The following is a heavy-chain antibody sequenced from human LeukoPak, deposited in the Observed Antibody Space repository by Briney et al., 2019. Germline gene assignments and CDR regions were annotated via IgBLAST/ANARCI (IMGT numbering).Heavy chain of an antibody. CDR2: IGATA. V-gene: IGHV3-23*01. CDR1: GFTFTNYA. J-gene: IGHJ5*02. CDR3: AREAAAGNHYNWFDP. Sequence: GGSLRLSCAASGFTFTNYAMRWVRQAPGKGLEWVSTIGATAYYVDSVKGRFTISRDNSKNTLYLQMNSLRAEDTAVYYCAREAAAGNHYNWFDPWGQGTLVTVSS. D-gene: IGHD6-13*01.